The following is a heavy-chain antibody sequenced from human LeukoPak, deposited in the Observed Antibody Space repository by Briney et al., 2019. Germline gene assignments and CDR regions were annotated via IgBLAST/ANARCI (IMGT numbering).Heavy chain of an antibody. J-gene: IGHJ4*02. CDR2: ISGSGGST. CDR3: ARDNFEGDYYFDY. Sequence: GSLRLSCAASGFTFSSYAMSWVRQAPGKGLEWVSAISGSGGSTYYADSVKGRFTISRDKSKNTLYLQMNSLRAEDTAVYYCARDNFEGDYYFDYWGQGTLVTVSS. V-gene: IGHV3-23*01. CDR1: GFTFSSYA. D-gene: IGHD3-9*01.